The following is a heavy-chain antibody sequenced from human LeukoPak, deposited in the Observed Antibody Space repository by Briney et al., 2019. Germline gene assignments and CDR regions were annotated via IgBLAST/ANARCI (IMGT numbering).Heavy chain of an antibody. J-gene: IGHJ3*02. D-gene: IGHD3-16*01. CDR2: ISSDGSTK. CDR1: GFTFSSYG. CDR3: AREPVEGVNDAFDI. V-gene: IGHV3-30*03. Sequence: GGSLRLSCAASGFTFSSYGMHWVRQAPGKGLEWVAVISSDGSTKYYVDSVKGRFTISRDNTKNSLYLQMNSLRAEDTAVYYCAREPVEGVNDAFDIWGQGTMVTVSS.